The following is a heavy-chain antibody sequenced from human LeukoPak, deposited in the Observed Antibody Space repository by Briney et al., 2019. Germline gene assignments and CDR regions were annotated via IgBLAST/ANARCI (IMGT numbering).Heavy chain of an antibody. J-gene: IGHJ4*02. D-gene: IGHD6-13*01. CDR3: VKVGDIAAAGTGFDY. CDR2: ISSSGGST. CDR1: GFTFTSYA. Sequence: GGSLRLSCAASGFTFTSYAMHWVRQAPGKGLEYVSAISSSGGSTYYADSVKGRFTISRDNSKNTLYLQMSSLRAEDTAVYYCVKVGDIAAAGTGFDYWGQGTLVTVSS. V-gene: IGHV3-64D*06.